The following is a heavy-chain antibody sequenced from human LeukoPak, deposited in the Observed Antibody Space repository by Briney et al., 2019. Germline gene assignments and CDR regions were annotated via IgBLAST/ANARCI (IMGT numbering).Heavy chain of an antibody. CDR3: AHTGYSYGLDY. Sequence: SGPALVKPTQTLTLTCTFSGFSLTTSGVGVGWIRQRPGKALEWLGMIFWDDDKRYSPSLKSRLTITEHASENQVVLTMTNMNPADTGTYFCAHTGYSYGLDYWGQGTLVTVSS. J-gene: IGHJ4*02. V-gene: IGHV2-5*02. CDR1: GFSLTTSGVG. D-gene: IGHD5-18*01. CDR2: IFWDDDK.